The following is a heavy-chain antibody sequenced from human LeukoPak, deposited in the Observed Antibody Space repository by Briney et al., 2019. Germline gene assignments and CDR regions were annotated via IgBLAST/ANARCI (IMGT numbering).Heavy chain of an antibody. CDR1: GYTFTSYY. V-gene: IGHV1-46*01. CDR3: ARGTISGSYYYGMDV. D-gene: IGHD2-15*01. J-gene: IGHJ6*02. Sequence: ASVKVSCKTSGYTFTSYYMHWVRQAPGQGVEWMGMINPRGGSTSHAQKFQGRVTMTRDTSTSTVYMELSSLTSEDTAVYYCARGTISGSYYYGMDVWGQGTTVTVSS. CDR2: INPRGGST.